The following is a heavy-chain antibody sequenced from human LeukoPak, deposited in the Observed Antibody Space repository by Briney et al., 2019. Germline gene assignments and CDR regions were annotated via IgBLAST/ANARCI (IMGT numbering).Heavy chain of an antibody. D-gene: IGHD3-10*01. V-gene: IGHV4-59*01. CDR3: ARGDTMVLDY. J-gene: IGHJ4*02. CDR2: IYYSGST. Sequence: SETLSLTCTVSGGSISSYYWSWIRQPPGKGLEWIGYIYYSGSTNYNPSLKSRVTISVDTSKNQFSLKLSSVTAADTAVYYCARGDTMVLDYWGQGTLVTVSS. CDR1: GGSISSYY.